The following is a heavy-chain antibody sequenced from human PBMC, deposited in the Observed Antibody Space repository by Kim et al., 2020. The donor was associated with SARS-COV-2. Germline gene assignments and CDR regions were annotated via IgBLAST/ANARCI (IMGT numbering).Heavy chain of an antibody. CDR2: INTNTGNP. V-gene: IGHV7-4-1*02. CDR1: GYTFTSYA. D-gene: IGHD5-12*01. CDR3: ARVKRWATLDY. Sequence: ASVKVSCKASGYTFTSYARNWVRQAPGQGLEWMGWINTNTGNPTYAQGFTGRFVFSLETSVSTAYLQISSLKAEDTAVYYCARVKRWATLDYWGQGTLVTVSS. J-gene: IGHJ4*02.